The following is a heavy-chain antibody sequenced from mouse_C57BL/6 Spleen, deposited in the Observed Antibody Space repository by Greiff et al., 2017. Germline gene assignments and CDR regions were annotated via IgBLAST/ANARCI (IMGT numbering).Heavy chain of an antibody. CDR2: INPSTGGT. D-gene: IGHD2-4*01. Sequence: EVQRVESGPELVKPGASVKISCKASGYSFTGYYMNWVKQSPEKSLEWIGEINPSTGGTTYNQKFKAKATLTVDKSSSTAYMQLKSLTSEDSAVYYCARKDIYYDYDCFAYWGQGTLVTVSA. CDR3: ARKDIYYDYDCFAY. V-gene: IGHV1-42*01. J-gene: IGHJ3*01. CDR1: GYSFTGYY.